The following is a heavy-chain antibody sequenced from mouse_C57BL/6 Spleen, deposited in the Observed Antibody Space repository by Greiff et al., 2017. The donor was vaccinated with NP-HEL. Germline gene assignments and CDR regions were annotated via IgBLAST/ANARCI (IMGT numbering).Heavy chain of an antibody. CDR1: GYTFTSYW. Sequence: QVQLQQPGAELVKPGASVKLSCKASGYTFTSYWMHWVKQRPGQGLEWIGMIHPNSGSTNYNEKFKSKATLTVGKSSSKAYMQLSSLTSEDSAVYYCARNYYGNSYAMDYWGQGTSVTFSS. CDR3: ARNYYGNSYAMDY. V-gene: IGHV1-64*01. CDR2: IHPNSGST. J-gene: IGHJ4*01. D-gene: IGHD2-1*01.